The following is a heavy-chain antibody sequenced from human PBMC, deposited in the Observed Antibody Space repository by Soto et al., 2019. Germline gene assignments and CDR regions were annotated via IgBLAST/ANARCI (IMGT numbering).Heavy chain of an antibody. J-gene: IGHJ4*02. CDR2: IIPILGIA. Sequence: EASVKVSCKASGGTFSSYTISWVRQAPGQGLEWMGRIIPILGIANYAQKFQGRVTITADKSTSTAYMELSSLRSEDTAVYYCASSFCSGGSCYYLLGYWGQGTLVTVSS. V-gene: IGHV1-69*02. D-gene: IGHD2-15*01. CDR1: GGTFSSYT. CDR3: ASSFCSGGSCYYLLGY.